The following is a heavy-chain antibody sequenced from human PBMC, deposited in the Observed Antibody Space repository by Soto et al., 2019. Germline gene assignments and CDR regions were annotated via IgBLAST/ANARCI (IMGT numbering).Heavy chain of an antibody. D-gene: IGHD6-19*01. CDR3: AREQWLGVDY. Sequence: QVQLVQSGAEEKKHGASVKVSCKASGYTFTKYAMHWVRHAPGQSHEWMGWINAGNGNTKYSQKFQGRVPITRDTSASTAYMELSSLRSEDTAVYDCAREQWLGVDYWGQGTLVTVSS. J-gene: IGHJ4*02. V-gene: IGHV1-3*05. CDR2: INAGNGNT. CDR1: GYTFTKYA.